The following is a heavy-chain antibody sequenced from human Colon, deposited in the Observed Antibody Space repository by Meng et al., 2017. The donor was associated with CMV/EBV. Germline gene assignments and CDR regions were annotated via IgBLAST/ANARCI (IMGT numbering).Heavy chain of an antibody. J-gene: IGHJ6*02. CDR2: ISSSSSYI. CDR1: GFTFSSYS. CDR3: AREWERLLEWLYPYYYYGMDV. D-gene: IGHD3-3*01. Sequence: GESLKISCAASGFTFSSYSMNWVRQAPGKGLEWVSSISSSSSYIYYADSVKGRFTISRDNAKNSLYLQMNSLRAEDTAVYYCAREWERLLEWLYPYYYYGMDVWGQGTTVTVSS. V-gene: IGHV3-21*01.